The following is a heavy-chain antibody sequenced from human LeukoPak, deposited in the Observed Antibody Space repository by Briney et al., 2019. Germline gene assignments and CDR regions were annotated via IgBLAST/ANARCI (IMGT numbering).Heavy chain of an antibody. D-gene: IGHD2-8*02. CDR1: GGSISSYY. J-gene: IGHJ2*01. Sequence: PSETLSLTCTVSGGSISSYYWSWIRQPAGKGLEWIGRIYTSGSTNYYPSLKSRVTMSVDTSKNQFSLKLSSVTAADTAVYYCARSRVGYCTGGVCPWYFDLWGRGTLVTVSS. V-gene: IGHV4-4*07. CDR2: IYTSGST. CDR3: ARSRVGYCTGGVCPWYFDL.